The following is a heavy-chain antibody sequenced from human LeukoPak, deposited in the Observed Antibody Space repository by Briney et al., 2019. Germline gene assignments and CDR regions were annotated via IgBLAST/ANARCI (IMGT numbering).Heavy chain of an antibody. J-gene: IGHJ4*02. CDR2: IYYSGST. CDR3: AGYRYYDFWSGYSSDY. Sequence: SETLSLTCTVSGGSISSGDYYWSWIRQPPGKGLEWIGYIYYSGSTYYNPSLKSRVTISVDTSKNQFSLKLSSVTAADTAVYYCAGYRYYDFWSGYSSDYWGQGTLVTVSS. V-gene: IGHV4-30-4*01. D-gene: IGHD3-3*01. CDR1: GGSISSGDYY.